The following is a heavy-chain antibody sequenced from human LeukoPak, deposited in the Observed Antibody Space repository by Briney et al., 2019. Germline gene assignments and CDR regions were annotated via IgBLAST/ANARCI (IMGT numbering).Heavy chain of an antibody. J-gene: IGHJ4*02. CDR2: INPNSGGT. CDR1: GYTFTGYY. CDR3: ARKERGDTYSYASSGHADH. Sequence: GASVKVSCKASGYTFTGYYMHWVRQAPGQGLERMGWINPNSGGTNYAQKFQGRVTMTRDTSISTAYMELSRLRSDDTAVSYCARKERGDTYSYASSGHADHWGQGILVTVSS. V-gene: IGHV1-2*02. D-gene: IGHD3-22*01.